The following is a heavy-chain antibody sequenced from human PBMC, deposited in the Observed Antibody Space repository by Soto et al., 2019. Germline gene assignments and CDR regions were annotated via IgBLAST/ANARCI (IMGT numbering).Heavy chain of an antibody. V-gene: IGHV3-23*01. CDR2: ISGSGGST. CDR1: GFTFSTYA. Sequence: GGSLRLSCAASGFTFSTYAMSWVRQAPGKGLEWVSGISGSGGSTNHADSVKGRFSISRDNSKNMVYLQMNSLRAEDTAVYYCACLAWFGDPVPPFDCWRQGTVVTVSS. D-gene: IGHD3-10*01. J-gene: IGHJ4*02. CDR3: ACLAWFGDPVPPFDC.